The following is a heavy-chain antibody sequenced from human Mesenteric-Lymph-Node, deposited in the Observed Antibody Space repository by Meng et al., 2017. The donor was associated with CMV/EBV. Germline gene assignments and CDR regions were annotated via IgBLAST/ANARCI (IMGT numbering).Heavy chain of an antibody. CDR3: AHDKVAVGTGYFDH. CDR1: GFSRRTGGVG. CDR2: VYWDDDK. Sequence: SGFSRRTGGVGVAWIRQPPGKALEWLAVVYWDDDKRYNPSLKTRLSITKDNSKDQVVLTMTNMDPVDTATYFCAHDKVAVGTGYFDHWGQGTLVTVSS. D-gene: IGHD2-8*02. V-gene: IGHV2-5*02. J-gene: IGHJ4*02.